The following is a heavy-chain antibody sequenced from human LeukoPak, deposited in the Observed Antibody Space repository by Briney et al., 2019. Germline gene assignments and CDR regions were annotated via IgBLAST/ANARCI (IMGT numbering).Heavy chain of an antibody. Sequence: ASVKVSCKGSGYTFTNYAIHWVRQAPGQRLEWLGWINAGNGHTKYSQKFQGRVTITRDTSATIAYMELTSLTSDDTAVYSCARGYCSSTSCQYYFDYWGQGTLVTVSS. CDR3: ARGYCSSTSCQYYFDY. V-gene: IGHV1-3*01. J-gene: IGHJ4*02. D-gene: IGHD2-2*01. CDR2: INAGNGHT. CDR1: GYTFTNYA.